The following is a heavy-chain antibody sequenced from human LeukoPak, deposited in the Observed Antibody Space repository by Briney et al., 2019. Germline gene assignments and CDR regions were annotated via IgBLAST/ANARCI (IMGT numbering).Heavy chain of an antibody. D-gene: IGHD6-19*01. V-gene: IGHV3-21*01. J-gene: IGHJ3*02. CDR3: ARDLLYSSGWSDAFDI. CDR1: GFSFSSFS. CDR2: ISGGSGFT. Sequence: GGSLRLSCAAPGFSFSSFSMNWVRQAPGKGLEWVSYISGGSGFTYYVDSVKGRFTISRDNAKNSLYLQMNSLRAEDTAVYYCARDLLYSSGWSDAFDIWGQGAMVTVSS.